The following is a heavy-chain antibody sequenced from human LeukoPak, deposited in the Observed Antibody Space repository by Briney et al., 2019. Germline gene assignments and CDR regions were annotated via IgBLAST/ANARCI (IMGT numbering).Heavy chain of an antibody. CDR3: ARARGIAAAGTRTNWFDP. CDR1: GFTFSTYG. Sequence: GGSLRLSCAASGFTFSTYGMHWVRQAPGKGLEWLALIYYDGRNKNYADSVKGRFTISRDNPKNTLYLQMNSLRAEDTAVYYCARARGIAAAGTRTNWFDPWGQGTLVTVSS. D-gene: IGHD6-13*01. V-gene: IGHV3-30*02. CDR2: IYYDGRNK. J-gene: IGHJ5*02.